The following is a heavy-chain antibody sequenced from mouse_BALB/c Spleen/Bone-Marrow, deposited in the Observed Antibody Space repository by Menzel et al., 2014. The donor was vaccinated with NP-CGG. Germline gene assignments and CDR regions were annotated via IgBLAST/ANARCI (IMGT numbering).Heavy chain of an antibody. V-gene: IGHV1-84*02. CDR2: IYPGSGTT. D-gene: IGHD1-2*01. J-gene: IGHJ4*01. CDR1: GYTFTDYY. CDR3: ESDHGYVDVMDC. Sequence: VQLVESGPELVKPGASVKISCKASGYTFTDYYIYWVKQKPGQGLEWIGWIYPGSGTTKYHEKFKGKVTLTVDTSSSTAYLQLRSLTSEDTADYFCESDHGYVDVMDCWGQGTSVTVSS.